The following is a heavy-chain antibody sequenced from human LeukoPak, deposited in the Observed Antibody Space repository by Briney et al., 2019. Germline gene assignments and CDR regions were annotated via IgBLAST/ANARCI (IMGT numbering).Heavy chain of an antibody. V-gene: IGHV3-23*01. CDR2: ISGSGGST. D-gene: IGHD3-10*01. Sequence: PGGSLRLSCAASGFTSSSYSMNWVRQAPGKGLEWVSAISGSGGSTYYADSVKGRFTISRDNSKNTLYLQMNSLRAEDTAVYYCARLWFGESTFDYWGQGTLVTVSS. CDR3: ARLWFGESTFDY. J-gene: IGHJ4*02. CDR1: GFTSSSYS.